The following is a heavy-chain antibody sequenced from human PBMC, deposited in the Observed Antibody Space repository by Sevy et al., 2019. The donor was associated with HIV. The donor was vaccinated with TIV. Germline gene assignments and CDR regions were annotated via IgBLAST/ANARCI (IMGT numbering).Heavy chain of an antibody. Sequence: ASVKVSCKASGGTFSSYAISWVRQAPGQGLEWMGRIIPILGIANCAQKFQGRVTITADKSTSTAYMELSSLRSEDTAVYYCARAPSRGSSITIFGVAGFDPWGQGTLVTVSS. CDR3: ARAPSRGSSITIFGVAGFDP. CDR2: IIPILGIA. D-gene: IGHD3-3*01. J-gene: IGHJ5*02. CDR1: GGTFSSYA. V-gene: IGHV1-69*04.